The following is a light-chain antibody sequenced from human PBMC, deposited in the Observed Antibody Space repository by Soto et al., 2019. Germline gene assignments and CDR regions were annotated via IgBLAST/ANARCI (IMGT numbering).Light chain of an antibody. CDR3: QQTHTPPRT. Sequence: DIQMTQSPSSLSASVGDRVTITCRASETIASYVNWYQQRPGKAPKLLIYAASTLQSGVPSRFGGSGSGTDFTLTITSLQPEDFATYFRQQTHTPPRTLGQHTKV. J-gene: IGKJ1*01. V-gene: IGKV1-39*01. CDR1: ETIASY. CDR2: AAS.